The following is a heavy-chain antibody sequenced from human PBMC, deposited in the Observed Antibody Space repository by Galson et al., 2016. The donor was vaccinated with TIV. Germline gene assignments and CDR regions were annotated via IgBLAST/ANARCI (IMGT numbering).Heavy chain of an antibody. D-gene: IGHD5-18*01. CDR2: ISRGRSSTI. CDR1: GFTFSGYS. J-gene: IGHJ2*01. V-gene: IGHV3-48*01. Sequence: SLRLSCAASGFTFSGYSMDWVRQAPGKGLEWLSYISRGRSSTIHYADSVQGRFTISRDNARNSLHLQMTSLTADDTAMYYCVRGRSGYAYGYGSAYFELWGGGTLVVVSS. CDR3: VRGRSGYAYGYGSAYFEL.